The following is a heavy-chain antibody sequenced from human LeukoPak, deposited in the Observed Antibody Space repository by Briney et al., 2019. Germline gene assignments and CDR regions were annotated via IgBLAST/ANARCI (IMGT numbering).Heavy chain of an antibody. CDR2: IYFSGTT. Sequence: SETLSLTCTVSGGSISNYYWSWLRQPPGKGLEWIGYIYFSGTTNINPSLKSRVTISVDMSKNQFSLKLSSVTAADTAVYYCARVLWFGVTFDYWGQGTLVTVSS. CDR1: GGSISNYY. CDR3: ARVLWFGVTFDY. V-gene: IGHV4-59*01. J-gene: IGHJ4*02. D-gene: IGHD3-10*01.